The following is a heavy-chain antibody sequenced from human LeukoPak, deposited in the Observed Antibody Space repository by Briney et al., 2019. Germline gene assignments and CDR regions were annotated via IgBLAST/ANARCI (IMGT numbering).Heavy chain of an antibody. D-gene: IGHD3-10*01. CDR2: IYYSGTT. CDR3: ARDPLRGVLNY. V-gene: IGHV4-30-4*01. J-gene: IGHJ4*02. CDR1: GGSISSGDYY. Sequence: SETLSLTCTVSGGSISSGDYYWRWIRQPPGKGLEWLGYIYYSGTTYYNPSPKSRVTISIDTSKNQFSLKLSSVTAADTAVYYCARDPLRGVLNYWGQGTLVTVSS.